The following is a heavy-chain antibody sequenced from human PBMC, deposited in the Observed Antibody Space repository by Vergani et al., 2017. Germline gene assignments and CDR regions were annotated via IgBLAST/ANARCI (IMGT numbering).Heavy chain of an antibody. CDR2: ISDSGDST. J-gene: IGHJ4*02. CDR1: GFTFSSYA. D-gene: IGHD3-3*01. CDR3: AKSPLYITMFGVAYLDY. V-gene: IGHV3-23*01. Sequence: EVQLLESGGGLVQPGGSLRLSCAASGFTFSSYAMSWVRQAPGKGLEWVSAISDSGDSTYYADSVKGRFTISRDNSKNTLYLQMNSLRAEDTAVYYCAKSPLYITMFGVAYLDYWGQGTLVTVSS.